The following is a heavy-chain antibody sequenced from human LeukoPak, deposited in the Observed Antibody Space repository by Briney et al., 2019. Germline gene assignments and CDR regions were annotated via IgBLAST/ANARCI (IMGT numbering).Heavy chain of an antibody. Sequence: PSETLSLTCAVYGGSFSGYYWSWIRQPPGKGLEWIGEINHSGSTNYNPSLKSRVTISVDTSKNQFSLKLSSVTAADTAVYYCARRLGYCSSTSCYSVKYYMDVWGKGTTVTISS. J-gene: IGHJ6*03. V-gene: IGHV4-34*01. D-gene: IGHD2-2*03. CDR2: INHSGST. CDR1: GGSFSGYY. CDR3: ARRLGYCSSTSCYSVKYYMDV.